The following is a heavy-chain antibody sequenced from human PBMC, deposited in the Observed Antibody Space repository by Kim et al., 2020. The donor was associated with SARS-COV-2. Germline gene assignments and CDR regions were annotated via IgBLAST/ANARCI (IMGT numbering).Heavy chain of an antibody. CDR1: GLSFSGFW. J-gene: IGHJ4*02. CDR3: SAGRGYYL. Sequence: GGSLRLSCSASGLSFSGFWMSWVRQAPGKGMEWVANIKQDGTGKYYVDSVESRFTISRDNAKNSLYLQMNSLRAEATAVYYCSAGRGYYLGGPGTLVTVSS. CDR2: IKQDGTGK. D-gene: IGHD3-3*01. V-gene: IGHV3-7*03.